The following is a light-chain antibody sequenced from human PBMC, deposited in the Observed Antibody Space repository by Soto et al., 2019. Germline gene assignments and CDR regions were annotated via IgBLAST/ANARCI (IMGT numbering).Light chain of an antibody. CDR1: ESIGRF. J-gene: IGKJ5*01. Sequence: EVVLTQSPATLSLSPGERATLSCRASESIGRFLVWYRQIPGQAPRLLIYDASNRATGVPDRFSGGGSGTDFTLTISSLEPEDFAVYYCQQRSNMPHTFGQGTRVEIK. CDR3: QQRSNMPHT. V-gene: IGKV3-11*01. CDR2: DAS.